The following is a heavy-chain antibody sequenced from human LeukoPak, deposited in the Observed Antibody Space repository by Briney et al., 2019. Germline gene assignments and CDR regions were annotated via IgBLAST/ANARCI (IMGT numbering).Heavy chain of an antibody. CDR3: VGYCSSTSCYDWFDP. D-gene: IGHD2-2*01. J-gene: IGHJ5*02. Sequence: SVKVSCKASGGTFSSYAISWVRQAPGQGLEWMGRIIPILGIANYAQKFQGRVTITADKSTSTAYMELSSLRSEDTAVYYCVGYCSSTSCYDWFDPWGQGTLVTVSS. CDR2: IIPILGIA. V-gene: IGHV1-69*04. CDR1: GGTFSSYA.